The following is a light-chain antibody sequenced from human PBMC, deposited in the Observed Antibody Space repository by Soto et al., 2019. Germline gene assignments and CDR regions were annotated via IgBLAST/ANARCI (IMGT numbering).Light chain of an antibody. V-gene: IGKV1-9*01. J-gene: IGKJ4*01. CDR3: QKFDGYPLT. CDR2: SAS. Sequence: DIQLTQSPSFLSASVGDGVTITCRASQGINSHLAWFQQKPGKAPRLLIYSASTLQSGVPSRFSGSGSGIEFTLTISSLQPEDFATYYCQKFDGYPLTFGGGTKMEIK. CDR1: QGINSH.